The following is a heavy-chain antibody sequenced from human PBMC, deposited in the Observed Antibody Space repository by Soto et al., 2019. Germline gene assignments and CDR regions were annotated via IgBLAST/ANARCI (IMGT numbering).Heavy chain of an antibody. J-gene: IGHJ4*02. V-gene: IGHV1-18*04. D-gene: IGHD6-19*01. CDR3: GRESSGSGWSFDF. Sequence: ASGKVSCKASGYTFTNYPITWVRQAPGQGLEWMGWINTYNQNTIYAQKFQGRVTMTTDTSTSTSYLELGSLRSGDTAVYYCGRESSGSGWSFDFWGQGSLVTVS. CDR1: GYTFTNYP. CDR2: INTYNQNT.